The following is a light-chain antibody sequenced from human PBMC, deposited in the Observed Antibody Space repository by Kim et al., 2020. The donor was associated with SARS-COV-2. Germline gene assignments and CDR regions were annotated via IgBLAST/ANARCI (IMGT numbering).Light chain of an antibody. Sequence: SVSPGQTAIITCSGDKLGDNYVCWYQQKPGQSPVLVIYQDSKRPSGIPERFAGSNSGNTATLTISGTQAMDEADYYCQAWDSSIVVFGGGTQLTVL. V-gene: IGLV3-1*01. J-gene: IGLJ2*01. CDR2: QDS. CDR3: QAWDSSIVV. CDR1: KLGDNY.